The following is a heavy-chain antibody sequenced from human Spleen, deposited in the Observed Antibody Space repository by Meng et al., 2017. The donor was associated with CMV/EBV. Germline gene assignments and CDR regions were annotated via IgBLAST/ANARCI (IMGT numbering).Heavy chain of an antibody. CDR1: GYTFTGYY. CDR2: INPNSGGT. V-gene: IGHV1-2*02. CDR3: ARFDFDNSGYYSLY. D-gene: IGHD3-22*01. Sequence: ASVKVSCKASGYTFTGYYMHWVRQAPGQGLEWMGWINPNSGGTNYAQKFQGRVTMTRDTSISTAYMELSRLTSDDTAVYYCARFDFDNSGYYSLYWGQGTLVTVSS. J-gene: IGHJ4*02.